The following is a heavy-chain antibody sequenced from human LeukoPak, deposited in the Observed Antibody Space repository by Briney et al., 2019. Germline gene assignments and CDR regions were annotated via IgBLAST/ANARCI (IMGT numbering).Heavy chain of an antibody. J-gene: IGHJ6*02. CDR3: ARDSEGDILTNYYYGMDV. D-gene: IGHD3-9*01. V-gene: IGHV1-69*04. CDR2: IIPILGIA. CDR1: GGTFSSYA. Sequence: SVKVSCKASGGTFSSYAISWVRQAPGQGLEWMGRIIPILGIANYAQKFQGRVTITADKSTSTAYMELSSLRSEDTAVYYCARDSEGDILTNYYYGMDVWGQGTTVTVSS.